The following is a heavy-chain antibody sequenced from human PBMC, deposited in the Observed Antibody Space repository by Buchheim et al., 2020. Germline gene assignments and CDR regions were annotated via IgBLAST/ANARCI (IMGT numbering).Heavy chain of an antibody. CDR3: ARGLWMTYYGDYIEPNFDY. J-gene: IGHJ4*02. Sequence: QVQLVQSGAEVKKPGASVKVSCKASGYTFTSYDINWVRQATGQGLEWMGWMNPNSGNTGYAKKFQGRVTMTRNTSISTAYMELSSLRSEDTAVYYCARGLWMTYYGDYIEPNFDYWGQGTL. CDR1: GYTFTSYD. CDR2: MNPNSGNT. D-gene: IGHD4-17*01. V-gene: IGHV1-8*01.